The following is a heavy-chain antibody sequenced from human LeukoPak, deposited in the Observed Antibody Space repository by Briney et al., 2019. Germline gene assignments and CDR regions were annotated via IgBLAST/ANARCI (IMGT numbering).Heavy chain of an antibody. V-gene: IGHV1-2*02. D-gene: IGHD3-3*01. J-gene: IGHJ4*02. Sequence: ASVKVSCKASGYMVTGYYIHWVRQAPGQGLEWMGWINPSSGGTIYAQTFQGRVTLTRDRSVSTAYMELNRLRSDDTAVYYCARSRGRISLFGITIRDFDYWGQGTLVTVSS. CDR2: INPSSGGT. CDR1: GYMVTGYY. CDR3: ARSRGRISLFGITIRDFDY.